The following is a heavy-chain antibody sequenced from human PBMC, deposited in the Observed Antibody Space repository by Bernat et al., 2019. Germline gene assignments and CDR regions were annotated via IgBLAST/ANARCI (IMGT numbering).Heavy chain of an antibody. D-gene: IGHD6-19*01. J-gene: IGHJ4*02. CDR1: GFGFSSYA. CDR2: ISYYGSNQ. V-gene: IGHV3-30-3*01. Sequence: QVQLVESGGGVVQPGRSLRLSCAASGFGFSSYAMHWVRQAPGKGLEWVAVISYYGSNQYYAESVKGRFTISRDNSKNTLYLQMDSLRGDDTALYYCARDRDSGFAYIDYWGQGTLVTVSS. CDR3: ARDRDSGFAYIDY.